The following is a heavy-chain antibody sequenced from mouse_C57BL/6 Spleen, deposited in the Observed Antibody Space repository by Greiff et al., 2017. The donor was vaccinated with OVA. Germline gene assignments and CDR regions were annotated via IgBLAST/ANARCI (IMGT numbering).Heavy chain of an antibody. D-gene: IGHD4-1*01. V-gene: IGHV1-53*01. CDR3: ARLGNWDVGAMDY. Sequence: VQLQQPGTKLVKPGASVKLSCKASGYTFTSYWMHWVKQRPGQGLEWIGNINPSNGGTNYNEKFKSKATLTVDKSSSTAYMQLSSLTSEDSAVYYCARLGNWDVGAMDYWGQGTSVTVSS. CDR1: GYTFTSYW. J-gene: IGHJ4*01. CDR2: INPSNGGT.